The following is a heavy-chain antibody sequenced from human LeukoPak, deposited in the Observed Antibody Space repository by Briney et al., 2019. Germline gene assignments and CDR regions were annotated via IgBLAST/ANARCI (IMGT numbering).Heavy chain of an antibody. D-gene: IGHD4-23*01. CDR3: ARDLFGFYGGNSDYFDY. J-gene: IGHJ4*02. CDR2: INHSGST. CDR1: GFAFSSYE. Sequence: GSLRLSCAASGFAFSSYEMNWVRQAPGKGLEWIGEINHSGSTNYNPSLKSRVTISVDTSKNQFSLKLSSVTAADTAVYYCARDLFGFYGGNSDYFDYWGQGTLVTVSS. V-gene: IGHV4-34*01.